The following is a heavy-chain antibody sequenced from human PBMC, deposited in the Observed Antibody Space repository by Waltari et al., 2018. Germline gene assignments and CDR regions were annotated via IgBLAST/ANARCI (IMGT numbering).Heavy chain of an antibody. J-gene: IGHJ4*02. V-gene: IGHV1-69-2*01. D-gene: IGHD5-12*01. CDR1: GYTFTDYY. CDR3: AIMLGVATEGYFDY. Sequence: EVQLVQSGAEVKKPGATVKISCTVSGYTFTDYYMHWVQQAPGKGLEWLGLVDPEDGETIYAEKFQGRVTITADTSTDKAYMELSSLRSEDTAVYYCAIMLGVATEGYFDYWGQGTLVTVSS. CDR2: VDPEDGET.